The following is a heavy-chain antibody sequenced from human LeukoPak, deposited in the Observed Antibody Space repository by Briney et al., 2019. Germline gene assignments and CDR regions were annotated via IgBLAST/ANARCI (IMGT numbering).Heavy chain of an antibody. Sequence: SETLSLTCAVYGGSFTGYYWSWIRQPPGKGLEWIGEINHSGSTYYTPSLKSRATISVDTSKNQFSLKLSSATAADTAAYYCARGPSSGWYHFWGPGTLVTVSP. CDR3: ARGPSSGWYHF. D-gene: IGHD6-19*01. V-gene: IGHV4-34*01. CDR2: INHSGST. J-gene: IGHJ4*02. CDR1: GGSFTGYY.